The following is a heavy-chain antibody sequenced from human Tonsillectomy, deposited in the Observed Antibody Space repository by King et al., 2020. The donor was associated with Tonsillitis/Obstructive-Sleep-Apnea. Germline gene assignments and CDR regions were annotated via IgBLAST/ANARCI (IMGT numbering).Heavy chain of an antibody. Sequence: EVQLVESGGGLVKPGGSLRLSCAASGFTFNNAWMNWVRQAPGKGLEWIGRIESKTDGETTEYAAPVKGRFTISRDDSKNTLYLQMDSLKTEDTAVYYCTTYNFLTSYKGPLFHHWGQGTLVTVSS. J-gene: IGHJ1*01. CDR3: TTYNFLTSYKGPLFHH. CDR2: IESKTDGETT. D-gene: IGHD3/OR15-3a*01. V-gene: IGHV3-15*04. CDR1: GFTFNNAW.